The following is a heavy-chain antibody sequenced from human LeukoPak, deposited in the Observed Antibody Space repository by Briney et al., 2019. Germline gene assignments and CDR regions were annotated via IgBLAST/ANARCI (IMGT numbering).Heavy chain of an antibody. V-gene: IGHV3-13*05. J-gene: IGHJ2*01. Sequence: GGSLRLSCAASGFTVRSYDMHWVRQVAGKGLEWVSAISTASNPHYAASVQGRFTIFRANAGNSLYLQMNSLSAEDTAVYYCARELGIEGYWYFDLWGRGTLVTVSS. CDR3: ARELGIEGYWYFDL. CDR2: ISTASNP. CDR1: GFTVRSYD. D-gene: IGHD7-27*01.